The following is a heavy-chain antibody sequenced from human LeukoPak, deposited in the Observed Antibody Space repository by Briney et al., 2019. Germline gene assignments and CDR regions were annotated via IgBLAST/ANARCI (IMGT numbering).Heavy chain of an antibody. CDR2: ISSSSTI. D-gene: IGHD5-24*01. J-gene: IGHJ4*02. V-gene: IGHV3-48*02. CDR3: ARASFQRWLQLGGD. Sequence: PGGSLRLSCTASGFTFSTYSMNWVRQAPGKGLEWVSYISSSSTIYYADSVKGRFTISRDNAKNSLYLQMNSLRDEDTAVYYCARASFQRWLQLGGDWGQGALVTVSS. CDR1: GFTFSTYS.